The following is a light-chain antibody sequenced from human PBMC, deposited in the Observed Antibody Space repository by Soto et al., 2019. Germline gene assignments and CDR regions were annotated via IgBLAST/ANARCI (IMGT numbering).Light chain of an antibody. Sequence: EILMKQSPATLSVSPGETATLSCRASQSVSTKLAWYQQKPGQAPRLLINDASTRATGVPARFSGWGSGTEFTLTISSLEPEDFAVYYCQQYGSSPRTFGQGALLEIK. CDR3: QQYGSSPRT. CDR1: QSVSTK. J-gene: IGKJ5*01. V-gene: IGKV3-15*01. CDR2: DAS.